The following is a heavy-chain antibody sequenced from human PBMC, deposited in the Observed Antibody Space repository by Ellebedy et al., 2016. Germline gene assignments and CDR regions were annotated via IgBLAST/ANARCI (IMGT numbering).Heavy chain of an antibody. D-gene: IGHD4-17*01. CDR2: ISWNSGSI. V-gene: IGHV3-9*01. J-gene: IGHJ4*02. CDR1: GFTFDDYA. Sequence: SLKISCAASGFTFDDYAMHLVRQAPGKVLEWVSGISWNSGSIGYAYSVKGRFTISRDNVKNSLYLQMNSLRAEATALYYCAKALDYGEYVAFDYWGQGTLVTASS. CDR3: AKALDYGEYVAFDY.